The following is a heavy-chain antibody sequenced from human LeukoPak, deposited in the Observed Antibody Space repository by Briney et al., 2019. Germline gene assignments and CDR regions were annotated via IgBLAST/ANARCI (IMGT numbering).Heavy chain of an antibody. V-gene: IGHV5-51*01. CDR2: IYPGDSDT. CDR1: GYSFTSYW. CDR3: ARSLAITMVRGTLPYDAFDI. D-gene: IGHD3-10*01. J-gene: IGHJ3*02. Sequence: GESLKISCKGSGYSFTSYWVGWVRQMPGKGLEWMGIIYPGDSDTRYSPSFQGQVTISADKSISTAYLQWSSLKASDTAMYYCARSLAITMVRGTLPYDAFDIWGQGTMVTVSS.